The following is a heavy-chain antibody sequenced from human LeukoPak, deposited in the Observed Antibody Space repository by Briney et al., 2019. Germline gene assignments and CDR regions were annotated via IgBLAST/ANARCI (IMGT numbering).Heavy chain of an antibody. CDR2: IYHSGST. V-gene: IGHV4-30-2*01. J-gene: IGHJ4*02. CDR1: GGSISSGGYY. CDR3: ARHVVGYSYGPFDS. Sequence: SQTLSLTCTVSGGSISSGGYYWSWIRQPPGKGLEWIGYIYHSGSTYYNPSLKSRVTISVDRSKNQFSLRLSSVTAADTAVYYCARHVVGYSYGPFDSWGRGALVTVSS. D-gene: IGHD5-18*01.